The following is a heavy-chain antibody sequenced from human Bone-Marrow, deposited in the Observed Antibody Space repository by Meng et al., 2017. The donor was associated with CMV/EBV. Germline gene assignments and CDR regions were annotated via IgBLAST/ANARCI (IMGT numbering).Heavy chain of an antibody. CDR1: GYTFTSYD. J-gene: IGHJ6*02. CDR3: ARRLLMATGFWSGPGYHGMDV. D-gene: IGHD3-3*01. V-gene: IGHV1-8*01. CDR2: MNPNSGNT. Sequence: ASVKVSCKASGYTFTSYDINWVRQAAGQGLEWMGWMNPNSGNTGYAQKFQGRVTITRSTSTSTAYLELNSLRSEDTAVYYCARRLLMATGFWSGPGYHGMDVWGQGTTATVSS.